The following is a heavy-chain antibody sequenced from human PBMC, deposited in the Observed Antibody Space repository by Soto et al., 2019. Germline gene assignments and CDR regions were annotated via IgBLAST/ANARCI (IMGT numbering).Heavy chain of an antibody. CDR1: GFTFNNYD. CDR3: ARNQLNAMDV. V-gene: IGHV3-48*02. CDR2: ISSSSSTI. D-gene: IGHD1-1*01. J-gene: IGHJ6*02. Sequence: GGSLRLSCAASGFTFNNYDMTWVRQAPGKGLEWVSYISSSSSTIYYADSVKGRFTMSRDNAKNSLYLQMNSLGDDDTAVYFCARNQLNAMDVWGQGTTVTVSS.